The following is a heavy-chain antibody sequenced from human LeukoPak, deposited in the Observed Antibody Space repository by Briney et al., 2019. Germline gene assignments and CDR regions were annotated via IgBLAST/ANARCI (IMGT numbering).Heavy chain of an antibody. J-gene: IGHJ4*02. CDR1: GGSISSGDYY. D-gene: IGHD3-22*01. CDR3: ARAFKDSSGYYSFYDY. V-gene: IGHV4-30-4*01. CDR2: IYYSGST. Sequence: PSETLSLTCTVSGGSISSGDYYWSWIRQPPGKGLEWIGYIYYSGSTYYNPSLKSRVTISVDTSKNQLSLKLSSVTAADTAVYYCARAFKDSSGYYSFYDYWGQGTLVTVSS.